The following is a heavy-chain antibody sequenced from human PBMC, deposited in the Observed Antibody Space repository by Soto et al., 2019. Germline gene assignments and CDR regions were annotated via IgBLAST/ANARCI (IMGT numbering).Heavy chain of an antibody. CDR1: GFTFRNYD. V-gene: IGHV3-13*05. J-gene: IGHJ6*04. CDR2: ISAAGDP. Sequence: EVQLVESGGGLVQPGGSLRLSCEASGFTFRNYDIHWVRQGTGKGLEWVSGISAAGDPDYADSVESRFTISRENAQNSFFLQMNRLRVGDTAVYYCARTDRDFYGLDVWCKGTTVIVSS. CDR3: ARTDRDFYGLDV.